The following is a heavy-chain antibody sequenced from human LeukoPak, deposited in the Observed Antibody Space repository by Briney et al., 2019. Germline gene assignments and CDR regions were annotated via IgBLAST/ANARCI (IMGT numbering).Heavy chain of an antibody. CDR2: IYTSGST. V-gene: IGHV4-61*02. Sequence: SQTLSLTCTVSGGSISSGSYHWSWIRQPAGRGLEWIGRIYTSGSTDYNPSLKSRVTISVDTSKNQFSLKLSSVTAADTAVYFCARTGTTLDSVYWGQGTLVTVSS. D-gene: IGHD1-1*01. J-gene: IGHJ4*02. CDR1: GGSISSGSYH. CDR3: ARTGTTLDSVY.